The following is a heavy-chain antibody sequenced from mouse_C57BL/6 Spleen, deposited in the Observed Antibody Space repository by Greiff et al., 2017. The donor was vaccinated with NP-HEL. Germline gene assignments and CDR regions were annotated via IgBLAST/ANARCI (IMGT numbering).Heavy chain of an antibody. D-gene: IGHD2-10*01. V-gene: IGHV1-26*01. Sequence: DVQLQQSGPELVKPGASVKISCKASGYTFTDYYMNWVKQSHGKSLEWIGDINPNNGGTSYNQKFKGKATLTVDKSSSTAYMELRSLTSEDSAVYYCANGGPTSPFAYWGQGTLVTVSA. CDR2: INPNNGGT. J-gene: IGHJ3*01. CDR3: ANGGPTSPFAY. CDR1: GYTFTDYY.